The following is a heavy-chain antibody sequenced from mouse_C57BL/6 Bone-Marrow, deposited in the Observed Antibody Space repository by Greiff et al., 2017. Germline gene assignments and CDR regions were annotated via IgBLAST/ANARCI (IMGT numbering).Heavy chain of an antibody. Sequence: QVQLQQPGAELVRPGTSVKLSCKASGYTFTSYWMHWVKQRPGQGLEWIGVIDPSDSNTNYNQKFKGKATLTVDTSSSSAYMPLSSLTSEDSAVYSCAEEYYRNYVDSYVDVWGTGTTVTVSS. J-gene: IGHJ1*03. CDR2: IDPSDSNT. V-gene: IGHV1-59*01. CDR1: GYTFTSYW. D-gene: IGHD2-1*01. CDR3: AEEYYRNYVDSYVDV.